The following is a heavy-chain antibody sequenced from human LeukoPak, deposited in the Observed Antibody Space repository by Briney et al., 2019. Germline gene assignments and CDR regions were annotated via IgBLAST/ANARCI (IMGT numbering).Heavy chain of an antibody. J-gene: IGHJ6*02. CDR2: IRNDGSTK. V-gene: IGHV3-30*02. CDR1: GFTFSTYG. Sequence: GGSLRLSCAASGFTFSTYGMHWVRRAPGKGLEWVTFIRNDGSTKYYADSVKGRFTISRDNSKNTLYLEMNSLRAEDTALYYCAKNQRGRDFYAMDVWGQGTTVTGSS. CDR3: AKNQRGRDFYAMDV.